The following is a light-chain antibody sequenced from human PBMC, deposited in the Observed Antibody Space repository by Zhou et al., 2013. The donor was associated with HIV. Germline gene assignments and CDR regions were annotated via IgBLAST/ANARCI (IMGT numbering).Light chain of an antibody. CDR2: GAS. CDR1: QSVSRSY. J-gene: IGKJ3*01. Sequence: EIVLTQSPGTLSLSPGERATLSCRASQSVSRSYLAWYQQKPGQAPRLLIYGASSRATGIPDRFSGSGSGTDFTLTISRLEPEDFAVYYCQQYGSSFTFGPGTKWISN. V-gene: IGKV3-20*01. CDR3: QQYGSSFT.